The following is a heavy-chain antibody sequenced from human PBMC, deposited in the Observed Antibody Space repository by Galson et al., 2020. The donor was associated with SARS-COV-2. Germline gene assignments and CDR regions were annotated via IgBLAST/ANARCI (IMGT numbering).Heavy chain of an antibody. CDR2: INHRGST. V-gene: IGHV4-34*01. Sequence: ETSETLSLTCAVYGGSISGYYWSWIRQSPGKGLEWIGEINHRGSTNYNPSLKSRVTISVDTSKNQFSLKLSSVTAADTAVYYCARTAYYDFWCGYDYWGQGTLVTVSS. D-gene: IGHD3-3*01. J-gene: IGHJ4*02. CDR3: ARTAYYDFWCGYDY. CDR1: GGSISGYY.